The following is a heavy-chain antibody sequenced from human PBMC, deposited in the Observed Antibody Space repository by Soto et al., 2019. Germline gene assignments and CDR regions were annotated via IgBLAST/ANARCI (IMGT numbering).Heavy chain of an antibody. J-gene: IGHJ6*04. CDR1: GFRFSDYY. D-gene: IGHD6-13*01. V-gene: IGHV3-11*01. CDR2: ITGSANTV. CDR3: ASQVRQQLFLYLDV. Sequence: QVQLEESGGGLVKPGGSLRLSCAVSGFRFSDYYMTWIRQAPGQGLDWVSSITGSANTVYYADSVKGRFTISRDNAQNSLFLQMNSLRAEDTGVYYCASQVRQQLFLYLDVWRKGTTVTVSS.